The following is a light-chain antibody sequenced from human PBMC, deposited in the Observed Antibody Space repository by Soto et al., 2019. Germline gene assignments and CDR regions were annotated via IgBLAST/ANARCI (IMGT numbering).Light chain of an antibody. CDR1: SSDVGGYNY. CDR2: DVG. CDR3: CSYAGSYTWV. V-gene: IGLV2-11*01. Sequence: QSALTQPRSVSGSPGQSVTISCTGTSSDVGGYNYVSWYQQHPGKAPKLMIYDVGKRPSGVPDRFSGSKSGNTASLTISGLQVEDEADYYCCSYAGSYTWVFGGGTKLTVL. J-gene: IGLJ3*02.